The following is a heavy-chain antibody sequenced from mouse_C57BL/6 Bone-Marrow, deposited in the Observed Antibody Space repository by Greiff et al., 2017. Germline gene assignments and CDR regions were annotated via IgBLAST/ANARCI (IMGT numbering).Heavy chain of an antibody. CDR3: ARPYYSNYWYFDV. J-gene: IGHJ1*03. D-gene: IGHD2-5*01. CDR2: IYPVIGST. V-gene: IGHV1-55*01. CDR1: GYTFTSYW. Sequence: QVQLKQPGAELVKPGASVKMSCKASGYTFTSYWITWVKQRPGQGLEWIGDIYPVIGSTNYNEKFKSKATLTVDTSSSTAYMQLSSLTSQYSAVYYFARPYYSNYWYFDVWGTGTTVTVSS.